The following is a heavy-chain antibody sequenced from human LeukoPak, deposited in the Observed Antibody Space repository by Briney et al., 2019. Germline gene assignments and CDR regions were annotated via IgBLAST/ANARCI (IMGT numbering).Heavy chain of an antibody. CDR3: ARVRMGATMVDY. Sequence: ASVKVSCTASGYTFTGYYMHWVRQAPGQGLEWMGRINPNSGGTNYAQKFQGRVTMTRDTSISTAYMELSRLRSDDTAVYYCARVRMGATMVDYWGQGTLVTVSS. J-gene: IGHJ4*02. V-gene: IGHV1-2*06. D-gene: IGHD1-26*01. CDR2: INPNSGGT. CDR1: GYTFTGYY.